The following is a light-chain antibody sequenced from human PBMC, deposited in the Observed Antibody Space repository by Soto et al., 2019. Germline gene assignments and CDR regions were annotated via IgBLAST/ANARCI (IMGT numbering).Light chain of an antibody. CDR1: QSVSNNY. J-gene: IGKJ1*01. V-gene: IGKV3-20*01. CDR3: QQYGSSGT. CDR2: GAS. Sequence: EIVLTQSPGTLSLAPGERATLSCRASQSVSNNYLAWYQQKPGQAPWLLIYGASNRATGIPDRFSGSGSGTDFTLTISRLEPEDFAVYYCQQYGSSGTFGQGTKVDI.